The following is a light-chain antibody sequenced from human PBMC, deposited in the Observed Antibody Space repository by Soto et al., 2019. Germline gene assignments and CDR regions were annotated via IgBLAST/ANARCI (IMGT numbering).Light chain of an antibody. CDR1: QGISNY. V-gene: IGKV1-27*01. CDR2: AAS. CDR3: QKYNSAPST. J-gene: IGKJ3*01. Sequence: DIQMTQSPSSLSASVGDRVTITCRASQGISNYLAWSQQKPGKVPKLLIYAASTLESGVLSRFSGNGSGTDFTLTISSLHPEDVATYYCQKYNSAPSTFVSGTKVEIK.